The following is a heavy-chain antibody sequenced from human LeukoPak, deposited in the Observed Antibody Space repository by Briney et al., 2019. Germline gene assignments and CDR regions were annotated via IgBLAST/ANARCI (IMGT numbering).Heavy chain of an antibody. CDR3: ARANGMDV. Sequence: SGGSLRLSCTASGFTFSSYSMNWVRQAPGKGLEWVSYISSSSSTIYYADSVKGRFTISRDNAKNSLYLQMSSLRDEDTAVYCCARANGMDVWGQGTTVTVSS. V-gene: IGHV3-48*02. CDR1: GFTFSSYS. CDR2: ISSSSSTI. J-gene: IGHJ6*02.